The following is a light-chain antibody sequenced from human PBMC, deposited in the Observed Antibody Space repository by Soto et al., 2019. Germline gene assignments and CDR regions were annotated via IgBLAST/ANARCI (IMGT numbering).Light chain of an antibody. V-gene: IGLV2-14*03. J-gene: IGLJ1*01. Sequence: QSALTQPASVSGSPGQTITISCTGTSSDVCGYNYVSWYQHHPGKAPKLMIFDVSNRPSGVSNRFSGSTSGNTASLTISGLQPEDEADYYCSSYTTSNTRQIVFGTGTKVTVL. CDR1: SSDVCGYNY. CDR3: SSYTTSNTRQIV. CDR2: DVS.